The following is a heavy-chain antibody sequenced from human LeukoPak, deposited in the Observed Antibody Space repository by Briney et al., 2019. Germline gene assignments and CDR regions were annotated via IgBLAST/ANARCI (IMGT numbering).Heavy chain of an antibody. CDR2: MNPNSGNT. Sequence: ASVKVSCKASGYTFTSYDINWVRQATGQGLEWMGWMNPNSGNTGYAQKFQGRVTITRNTSISTAYMELSSLRSEDTAVYYCARGGCSSTSCYTVFDYWGQGTLVTVSS. V-gene: IGHV1-8*03. J-gene: IGHJ4*02. CDR3: ARGGCSSTSCYTVFDY. CDR1: GYTFTSYD. D-gene: IGHD2-2*02.